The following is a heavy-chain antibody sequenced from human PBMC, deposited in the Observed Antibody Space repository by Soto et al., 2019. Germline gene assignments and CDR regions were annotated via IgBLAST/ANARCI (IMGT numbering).Heavy chain of an antibody. D-gene: IGHD7-27*01. CDR1: GLTFRSPL. CDR3: ARNNWGIDY. CDR2: IDSDGGSI. V-gene: IGHV3-74*01. Sequence: HGGSLKLSCEASGLTFRSPLMHWVRQAPGKGLMWVSRIDSDGGSIGYADSVEGRFTISRDNVKNTLYLQMNSLRAEDTAVYYCARNNWGIDYWGQGILVTVSS. J-gene: IGHJ4*02.